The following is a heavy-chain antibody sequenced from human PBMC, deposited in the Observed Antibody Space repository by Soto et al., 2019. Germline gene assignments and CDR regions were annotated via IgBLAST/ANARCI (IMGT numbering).Heavy chain of an antibody. CDR3: ARVGIGYSGHDAV. CDR2: ISYSGST. D-gene: IGHD5-12*01. Sequence: QVQLQESGPGLLKPSETLSLTCTVSGGSISTYSWSWIRQPPGKGLEWIGYISYSGSTNYNPSLKSRVTISVDTSKNQFSLKLGSVTVADTAVYYCARVGIGYSGHDAVWCPGTTVSVSS. J-gene: IGHJ6*02. CDR1: GGSISTYS. V-gene: IGHV4-59*01.